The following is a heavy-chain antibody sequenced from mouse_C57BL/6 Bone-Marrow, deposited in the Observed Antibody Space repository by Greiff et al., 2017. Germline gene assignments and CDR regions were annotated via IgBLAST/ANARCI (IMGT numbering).Heavy chain of an antibody. CDR3: TAGSSYDYFDY. V-gene: IGHV6-3*01. J-gene: IGHJ2*01. D-gene: IGHD1-1*01. CDR1: GFTFSNYW. Sequence: VKLMESGGGLVQPGGSMKLSCVASGFTFSNYWMNWVRQSPEKGLEWVAQIRLKSDNYATHYAESVKGRFTISRDDSKSSVYLQMNNLRAEDTGIYYCTAGSSYDYFDYWGQGTTLTVSS. CDR2: IRLKSDNYAT.